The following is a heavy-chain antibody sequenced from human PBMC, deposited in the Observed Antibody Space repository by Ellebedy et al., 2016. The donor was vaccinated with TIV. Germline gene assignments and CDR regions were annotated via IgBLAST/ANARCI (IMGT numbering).Heavy chain of an antibody. J-gene: IGHJ6*02. V-gene: IGHV1-69*13. CDR1: GGTFISYA. CDR3: ARGGPPRYSYGLLDYYYGMDV. D-gene: IGHD5-18*01. CDR2: IIPIFGTA. Sequence: AASVKVFCKASGGTFISYAISWVRQATGQGLEWMEGIIPIFGTANYAQKFQGRVTITADESTSTAYMELSSLRSEDTAVYYGARGGPPRYSYGLLDYYYGMDVWGQGTTVTVSS.